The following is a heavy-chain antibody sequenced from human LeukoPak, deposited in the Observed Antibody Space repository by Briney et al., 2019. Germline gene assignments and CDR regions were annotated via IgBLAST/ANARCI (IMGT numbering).Heavy chain of an antibody. V-gene: IGHV3-9*01. D-gene: IGHD6-19*01. CDR3: AKLRGSGWYSAADY. CDR2: ISWNSGSI. Sequence: HPGGSLRLSCAGSGFIFNNYAMHWVRQPPGKGLEWVSGISWNSGSIDYADSVKGRFTISRDNAKNSLYLQMNSPRVEDTAFYYCAKLRGSGWYSAADYWGQGTLVTVSS. J-gene: IGHJ4*02. CDR1: GFIFNNYA.